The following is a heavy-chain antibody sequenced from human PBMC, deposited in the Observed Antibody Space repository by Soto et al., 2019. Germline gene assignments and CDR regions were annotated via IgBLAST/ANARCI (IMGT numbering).Heavy chain of an antibody. CDR1: GGSFIGYF. CDR2: INHSGRT. J-gene: IGHJ4*02. V-gene: IGHV4-34*01. Sequence: QVELQQWGPGLVKPSETLSLTCTIHGGSFIGYFWSWIRQSPEKGLEWIGEINHSGRTSYNLSLRSRVTISVDTSNNQFSLKLTSVTAADTAVYYCARGYVRATAYFDAWGQGSPVIVSS. CDR3: ARGYVRATAYFDA. D-gene: IGHD2-21*02.